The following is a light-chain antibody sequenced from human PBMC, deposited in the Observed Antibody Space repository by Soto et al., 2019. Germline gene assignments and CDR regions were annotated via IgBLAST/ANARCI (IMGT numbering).Light chain of an antibody. J-gene: IGKJ1*01. CDR2: DAS. CDR1: QTITTW. V-gene: IGKV1-5*01. CDR3: QQYNTLSGT. Sequence: IQMTQSTSTLSASVGYRVTITCRASQTITTWLAWYQQKPGKAPKLLTYDASTLESGVPSRFSGSGFGTEFSLTISTLQPDDFASYYCQQYNTLSGTFGQGTKV.